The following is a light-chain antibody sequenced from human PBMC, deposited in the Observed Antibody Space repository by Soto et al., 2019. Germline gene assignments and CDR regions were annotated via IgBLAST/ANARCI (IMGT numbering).Light chain of an antibody. CDR2: EGN. V-gene: IGLV2-23*01. CDR3: CSYAGSSTWV. Sequence: QSALTQPGSVSGSPGQSITISCTGTSSDVGSYNLVSWYQQHPGKAPKLMIYEGNERPSGVSNRFSGSKSGNTASLTISGLQAEDEADYYCCSYAGSSTWVFGGGTQVTVL. CDR1: SSDVGSYNL. J-gene: IGLJ3*02.